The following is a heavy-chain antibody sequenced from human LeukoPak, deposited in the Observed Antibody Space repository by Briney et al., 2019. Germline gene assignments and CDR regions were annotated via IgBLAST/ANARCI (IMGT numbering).Heavy chain of an antibody. V-gene: IGHV3-30*01. CDR3: ARGRETYYGSGSYSYYMDV. Sequence: GRSLRLSCAASGFTFSSYAMHWVRQAPGKGLEWVAVISYDGSNKYYADSVKGRFTITRDNSKNTLYLQMNSLRAEDTAVYYCARGRETYYGSGSYSYYMDVWGKGTTVTVSS. D-gene: IGHD3-10*01. CDR2: ISYDGSNK. CDR1: GFTFSSYA. J-gene: IGHJ6*03.